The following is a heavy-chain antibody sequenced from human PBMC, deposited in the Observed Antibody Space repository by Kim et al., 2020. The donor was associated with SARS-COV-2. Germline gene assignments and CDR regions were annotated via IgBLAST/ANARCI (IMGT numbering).Heavy chain of an antibody. CDR1: GFTFSSYA. V-gene: IGHV3-23*01. D-gene: IGHD6-19*01. J-gene: IGHJ4*02. Sequence: GGSLRLSCAASGFTFSSYAMSWVRQAPGKGLEWVSAISGSGGSTYYADPVKGRFTISRDNSKNTLYLQMNSLRAEDTAVYYCAKDRSVAGSPFDYWGQGTLVTVSS. CDR3: AKDRSVAGSPFDY. CDR2: ISGSGGST.